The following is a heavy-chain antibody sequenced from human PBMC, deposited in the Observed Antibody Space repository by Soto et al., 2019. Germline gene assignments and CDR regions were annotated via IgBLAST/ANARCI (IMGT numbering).Heavy chain of an antibody. CDR2: IYYSGST. J-gene: IGHJ4*02. D-gene: IGHD6-6*01. V-gene: IGHV4-59*01. CDR3: ARDRGTARPGGGNYFDY. Sequence: PSETLSLTCTVSGGSISSYYWSWIRQPPGKGLEWIGYIYYSGSTNYNPSLKSRVTISVDTSKNQFSLKLSSVTAADTAVYYCARDRGTARPGGGNYFDYWGQGTLVTVSS. CDR1: GGSISSYY.